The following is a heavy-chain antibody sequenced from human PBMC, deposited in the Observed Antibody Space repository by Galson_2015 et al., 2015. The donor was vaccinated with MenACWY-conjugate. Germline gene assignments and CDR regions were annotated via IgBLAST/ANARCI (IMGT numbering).Heavy chain of an antibody. J-gene: IGHJ3*02. D-gene: IGHD3-9*01. CDR2: INQDGTKK. CDR3: ARDSSPKYNVAWFYVFDI. V-gene: IGHV3-7*03. CDR1: GFALSNYW. Sequence: SLRLSCAASGFALSNYWVTWVRQAPGKGLEWVANINQDGTKKNYVDSVKGRFSLSRDNTKGSVFLQMSSLRAEDTAVYCCARDSSPKYNVAWFYVFDIWAQETMVSVSS.